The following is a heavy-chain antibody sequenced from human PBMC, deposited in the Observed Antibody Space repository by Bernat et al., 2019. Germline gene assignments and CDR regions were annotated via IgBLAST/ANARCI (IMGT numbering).Heavy chain of an antibody. J-gene: IGHJ4*02. V-gene: IGHV3-33*01. CDR2: IWYDGSNK. Sequence: QVQLVESGGGVVQPGGSLRLSCAASGFTFSSYGMHWVRQAPGKGLEWVAFIWYDGSNKYYGDSVKGRFIISRDNSKNTLYLQMNSLRAEDTAVYYCARGGSSSWYEVFYWGQGTLVTVSS. CDR3: ARGGSSSWYEVFY. D-gene: IGHD6-13*01. CDR1: GFTFSSYG.